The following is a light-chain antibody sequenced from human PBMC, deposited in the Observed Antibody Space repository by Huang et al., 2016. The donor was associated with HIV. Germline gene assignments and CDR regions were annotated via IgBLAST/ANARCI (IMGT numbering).Light chain of an antibody. J-gene: IGKJ4*01. Sequence: IQLTQSPSSLSASVGDRVSITCRASQGVNSALAWYQQKPGKPPRLLIYDASTLESGVPSRFRGSRSGTDFTLTISSLQPEDFATYSCQHFNNYPLTFGGGTKIEIK. CDR2: DAS. CDR1: QGVNSA. V-gene: IGKV1D-13*01. CDR3: QHFNNYPLT.